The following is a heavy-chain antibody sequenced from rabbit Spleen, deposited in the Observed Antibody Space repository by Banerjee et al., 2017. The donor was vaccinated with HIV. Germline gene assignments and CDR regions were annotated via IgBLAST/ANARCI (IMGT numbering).Heavy chain of an antibody. CDR2: IDTISGNT. CDR1: GFTISSGYD. CDR3: ARGGRYIGDGCDL. V-gene: IGHV1S40*01. D-gene: IGHD2-1*01. Sequence: QSLEESGGDLVKPGASLTLTCTASGFTISSGYDMCWVRQAPGKGLEWIACIDTISGNTCYATWAKGLFTISKTSSTTVTLQMTSLTAADTATYFCARGGRYIGDGCDLWGPGTLVTVS. J-gene: IGHJ6*01.